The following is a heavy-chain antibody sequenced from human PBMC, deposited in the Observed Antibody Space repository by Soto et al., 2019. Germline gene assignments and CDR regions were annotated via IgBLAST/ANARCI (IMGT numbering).Heavy chain of an antibody. J-gene: IGHJ1*01. Sequence: GGSLRLSCAASGFTFSSYAMHWVRQAPGKGLEWVAVISYDGSNKYYADSVKGRFTISRDNSKNTLYLQMNSLRAEDTAVYYCARDSLCYCSGGRCQPFHYWGKGTLVPVSS. CDR2: ISYDGSNK. CDR3: ARDSLCYCSGGRCQPFHY. D-gene: IGHD2-15*01. V-gene: IGHV3-30-3*01. CDR1: GFTFSSYA.